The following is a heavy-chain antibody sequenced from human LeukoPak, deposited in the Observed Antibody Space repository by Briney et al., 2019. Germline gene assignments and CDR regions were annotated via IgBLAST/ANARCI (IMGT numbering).Heavy chain of an antibody. CDR1: GGSISTYY. V-gene: IGHV4-59*01. Sequence: SETLSLTCTVSGGSISTYYWSWIRQPPGKGLEWIGYIYYTGSTSYNPPLKSRVTMSLDASKNQFSLELNSVTPADTAVYYCARGGNYWPQWWFDPWGRGTLVSVSS. D-gene: IGHD1-26*01. CDR2: IYYTGST. J-gene: IGHJ5*02. CDR3: ARGGNYWPQWWFDP.